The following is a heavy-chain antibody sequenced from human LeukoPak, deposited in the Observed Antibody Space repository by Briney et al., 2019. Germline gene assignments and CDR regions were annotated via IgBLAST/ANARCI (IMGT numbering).Heavy chain of an antibody. J-gene: IGHJ4*02. CDR3: ARVGNYYDSSGYYLSFDY. CDR2: ISSSSSYI. CDR1: GFTFSSYS. V-gene: IGHV3-21*01. Sequence: PGGSLRLSCAASGFTFSSYSMNWVRQAPGKGLEWVSSISSSSSYIYYADSVKGRFTIARDNAKNSLYLQMNSLRAEDTAVYYCARVGNYYDSSGYYLSFDYWGQGTLVTVSS. D-gene: IGHD3-22*01.